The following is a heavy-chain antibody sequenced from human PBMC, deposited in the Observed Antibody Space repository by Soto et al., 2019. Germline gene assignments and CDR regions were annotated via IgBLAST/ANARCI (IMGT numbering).Heavy chain of an antibody. CDR2: IWYDGSNK. D-gene: IGHD3-22*01. CDR3: ARDPQKWDSYFDY. J-gene: IGHJ4*02. Sequence: GGSLRLSCAASGFTFSSYGMHWVRQAPGKGLEWVAVIWYDGSNKYYADSVKGRFTISRDNSKNTLYLQMNSLRAEDTAVYYCARDPQKWDSYFDYWGQGTLVTVSS. CDR1: GFTFSSYG. V-gene: IGHV3-33*01.